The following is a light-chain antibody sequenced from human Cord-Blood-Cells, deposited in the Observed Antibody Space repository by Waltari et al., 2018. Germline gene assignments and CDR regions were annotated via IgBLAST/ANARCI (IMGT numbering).Light chain of an antibody. J-gene: IGLJ3*02. CDR2: EDN. CDR1: SGSIASNY. CDR3: QSYDSSKQV. Sequence: NFMLTQPHSVSESPGKTVTISCTRSSGSIASNYVQWYQQRPGSSPTTVIYEDNQRPPGVPDRFSGSIDSSSNAAYLTISGLKTEDEADYYCQSYDSSKQVFGGGTKLTIL. V-gene: IGLV6-57*01.